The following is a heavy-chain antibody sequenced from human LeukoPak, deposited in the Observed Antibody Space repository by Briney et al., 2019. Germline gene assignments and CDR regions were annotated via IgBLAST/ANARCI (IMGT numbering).Heavy chain of an antibody. J-gene: IGHJ4*02. CDR1: AGSISSGDYY. CDR2: ICYRGSA. D-gene: IGHD5-18*01. V-gene: IGHV4-30-4*08. CDR3: ARRDTAMVNFDY. Sequence: SETLSLTCTVSAGSISSGDYYWRWLRQPPGKSLEWNAYICYRGSAYYNPSLKSRVTISVDTSKNQLSLKLSSVTAADTAVYYCARRDTAMVNFDYWGQGTLVTVSS.